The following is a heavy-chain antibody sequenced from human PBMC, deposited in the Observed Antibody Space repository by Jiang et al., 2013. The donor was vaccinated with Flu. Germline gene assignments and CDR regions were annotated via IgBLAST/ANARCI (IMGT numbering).Heavy chain of an antibody. CDR3: ARSLEPSSMVTSGCGY. CDR1: GFTFSSYA. D-gene: IGHD5-18*01. CDR2: ISGSGGST. V-gene: IGHV3-23*04. Sequence: QLVESGGGLVQPGGSLRLSCAASGFTFSSYAMSWVRQAPGKGLEWVSAISGSGGSTYYADSVKGRFTISRDNSKNTLYLQMNSLRAEDTAVYYCARSLEPSSMVTSGCGYWGQGTLVTVSS. J-gene: IGHJ4*02.